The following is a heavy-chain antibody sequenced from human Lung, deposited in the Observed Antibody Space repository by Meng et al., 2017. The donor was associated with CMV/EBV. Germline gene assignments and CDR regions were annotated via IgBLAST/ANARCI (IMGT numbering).Heavy chain of an antibody. V-gene: IGHV3-30*04. D-gene: IGHD3-16*01. Sequence: GESLKISCAASGFTFSDFSMHWVRQAPGKGLEWVALISYHGKNEYYADSVKGRFTISRDYSKNTVSLQMSSLRPEDTAVYYCTRSRLGGESDYWGQGSLVTVSS. CDR2: ISYHGKNE. J-gene: IGHJ4*02. CDR3: TRSRLGGESDY. CDR1: GFTFSDFS.